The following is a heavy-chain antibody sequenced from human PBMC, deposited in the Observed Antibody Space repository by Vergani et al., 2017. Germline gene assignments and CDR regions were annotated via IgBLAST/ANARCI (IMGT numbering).Heavy chain of an antibody. CDR1: GGSFSGYY. Sequence: QVQLQQWGAGLLKPSETLSLTCAVYGGSFSGYYWSWIRQPPGKGLEWIGEINHSGSTNYNPSLKSRVTISVDTSKNQFSLKLSSVTAADTAVYYCARLQRRITIFGVAKTYHFDYWGQGTLVTVSS. V-gene: IGHV4-34*01. CDR2: INHSGST. D-gene: IGHD3-3*01. J-gene: IGHJ4*02. CDR3: ARLQRRITIFGVAKTYHFDY.